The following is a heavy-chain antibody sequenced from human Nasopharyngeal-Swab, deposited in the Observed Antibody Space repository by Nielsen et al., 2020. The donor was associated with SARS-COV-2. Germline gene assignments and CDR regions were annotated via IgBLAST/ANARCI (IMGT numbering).Heavy chain of an antibody. J-gene: IGHJ6*02. Sequence: GESLKTSCAASGFTFSSYDMHWVRQATGKGLEWVSAIGTAGDTYYPGSVKGRFTISRENAKNSLYLHMNSLRAGDTAVYYCARGDGTMVRGVIIRGGMDVWGQGTTVTVSS. CDR3: ARGDGTMVRGVIIRGGMDV. D-gene: IGHD3-10*01. CDR2: IGTAGDT. CDR1: GFTFSSYD. V-gene: IGHV3-13*01.